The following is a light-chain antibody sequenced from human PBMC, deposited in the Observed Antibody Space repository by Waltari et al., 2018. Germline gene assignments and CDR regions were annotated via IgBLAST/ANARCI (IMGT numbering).Light chain of an antibody. CDR3: QQYGSSVLYT. CDR2: GAS. CDR1: QRRTQRY. J-gene: IGKJ2*01. V-gene: IGKV3-20*01. Sequence: VLTQSPGTLSLSPGERATLSCRASQRRTQRYLAWYQQKPGHAPRPLIYGASSRAAGIPDRFSGSGSGTDFTLTISRLEPEDFAVYYCQQYGSSVLYTFGQGTKLEIK.